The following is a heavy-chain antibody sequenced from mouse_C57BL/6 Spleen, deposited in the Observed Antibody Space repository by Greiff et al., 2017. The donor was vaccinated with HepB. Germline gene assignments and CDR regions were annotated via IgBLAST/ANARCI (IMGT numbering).Heavy chain of an antibody. J-gene: IGHJ2*01. Sequence: EVQGVESGGGLVKPGESLKLSCAASGFTFSDYGMHWVRQAPEKGLEWVAYISSGSSTIYYADTVKGRFTISRDNAKNTLFLQMTSLRSEDTAMYYCARDYGNYGDYFDYWGQGTTLTVSS. D-gene: IGHD2-1*01. V-gene: IGHV5-17*01. CDR2: ISSGSSTI. CDR1: GFTFSDYG. CDR3: ARDYGNYGDYFDY.